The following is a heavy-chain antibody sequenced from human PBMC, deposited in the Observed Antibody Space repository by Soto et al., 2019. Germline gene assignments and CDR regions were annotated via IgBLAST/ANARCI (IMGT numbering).Heavy chain of an antibody. V-gene: IGHV6-1*01. CDR1: GDSVSSNSAA. CDR3: ARVYSSGWYYYCYYMDV. D-gene: IGHD6-19*01. Sequence: SQTLSLTCAISGDSVSSNSAAWNWIRQSPSRGLEWLGRTYYRSKWYNDYAVSVKSRITINPYTSKNQFSLQLNSVTPEDTAVYYCARVYSSGWYYYCYYMDVWGKGTTVTVSS. CDR2: TYYRSKWYN. J-gene: IGHJ6*03.